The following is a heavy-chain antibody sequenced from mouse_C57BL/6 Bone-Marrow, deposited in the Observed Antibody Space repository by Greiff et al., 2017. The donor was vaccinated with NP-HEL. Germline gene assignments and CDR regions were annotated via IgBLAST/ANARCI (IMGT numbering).Heavy chain of an antibody. J-gene: IGHJ2*01. V-gene: IGHV1-63*01. CDR1: GYTFTNYW. Sequence: VQLQQSGAELVRPGTSVKMSCKASGYTFTNYWIGWAKQRPGHGLEWIGDIYPGGGYTNYNEKFKGKATLTADKSSSTAYMQFSSLTSEDSAIYYCARSLKGFFYYFDYWGQGTTLTVSS. CDR3: ARSLKGFFYYFDY. D-gene: IGHD1-3*01. CDR2: IYPGGGYT.